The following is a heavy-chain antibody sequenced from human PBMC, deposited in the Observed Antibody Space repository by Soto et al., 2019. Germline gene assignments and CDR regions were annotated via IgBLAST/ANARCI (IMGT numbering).Heavy chain of an antibody. CDR2: VFRSGSV. CDR3: ARARHRYFDY. CDR1: GGSMTTGSYF. J-gene: IGHJ4*02. V-gene: IGHV4-61*01. Sequence: PAETLSLTCNVSGGSMTTGSYFWSWIRQPPGKGLEWIGYVFRSGSVNYSPSFKSRVTISIDTSKNQFSLMLKSVTAADTAVYFCARARHRYFDYWGQGALVTVSS.